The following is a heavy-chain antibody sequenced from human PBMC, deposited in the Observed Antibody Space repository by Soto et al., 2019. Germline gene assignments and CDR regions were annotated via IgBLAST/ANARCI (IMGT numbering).Heavy chain of an antibody. CDR2: ISSSGSTI. CDR3: ARDRYRPLRLYDSSGYYFDYFDY. J-gene: IGHJ4*02. CDR1: GFTFSDYY. V-gene: IGHV3-11*01. D-gene: IGHD3-22*01. Sequence: PGGSLRLSCAASGFTFSDYYMSWIRQAPGKGLEWVSYISSSGSTIYYADSVKGRFTISRDNAKNSLYLQMNSMRAEDTAVYYCARDRYRPLRLYDSSGYYFDYFDYWGQGTLLTVSS.